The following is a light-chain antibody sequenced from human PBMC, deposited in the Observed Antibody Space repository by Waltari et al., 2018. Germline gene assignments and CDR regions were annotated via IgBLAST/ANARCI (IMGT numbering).Light chain of an antibody. J-gene: IGLJ1*01. CDR3: TSYTSSHGLV. CDR1: SRDVGGYNY. Sequence: ASVSGSPGQSITISCTGTSRDVGGYNYLSWYQQHPGKAPKVVIFDVSYRPSGVSNRFSASKSGNTASLTISGLQAEDEADYYCTSYTSSHGLVFGTGTKVTVL. V-gene: IGLV2-14*03. CDR2: DVS.